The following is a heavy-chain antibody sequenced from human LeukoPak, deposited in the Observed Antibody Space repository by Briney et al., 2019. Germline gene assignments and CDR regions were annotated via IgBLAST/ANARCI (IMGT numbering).Heavy chain of an antibody. Sequence: SETLSLTCSVSGFSISYYYWSWIRLPPGRGLEWIGYVYYSGSTNYNPSLKSRVTISVDTSKNQFSLKLTSVTTADTAVYYCARSPPHNNTWIFDYWGQGTLVTVSS. CDR2: VYYSGST. CDR3: ARSPPHNNTWIFDY. D-gene: IGHD1-1*01. J-gene: IGHJ4*02. V-gene: IGHV4-59*01. CDR1: GFSISYYY.